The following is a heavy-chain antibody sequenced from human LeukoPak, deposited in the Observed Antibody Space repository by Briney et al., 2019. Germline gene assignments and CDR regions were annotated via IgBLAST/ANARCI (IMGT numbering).Heavy chain of an antibody. V-gene: IGHV5-51*01. J-gene: IGHJ3*02. Sequence: GESLKISCKGSGYRFNTYWIGWVRQMPGKGLEWMGIIYPGDSDIRYSPSFQGQVTISADKSISTAYLQWSSLKAADTAMYYCATRTLAAAGPLIWGQGTMVTVSS. D-gene: IGHD6-13*01. CDR1: GYRFNTYW. CDR2: IYPGDSDI. CDR3: ATRTLAAAGPLI.